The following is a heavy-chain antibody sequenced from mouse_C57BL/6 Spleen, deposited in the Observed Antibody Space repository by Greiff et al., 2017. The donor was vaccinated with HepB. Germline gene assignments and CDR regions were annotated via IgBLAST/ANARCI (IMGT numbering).Heavy chain of an antibody. CDR2: INPNNGGT. D-gene: IGHD2-13*01. V-gene: IGHV1-26*01. CDR1: GYTFTDYY. Sequence: EVQLQQSGPELVKPGASVKISCKASGYTFTDYYMNWVKQSHGKSLEWIGDINPNNGGTSYNQKFKGKATLTVDKSSSTAYMELRSLTSEDSAVYYCARSGRLEYVDVWGTGTTVTVSS. J-gene: IGHJ1*03. CDR3: ARSGRLEYVDV.